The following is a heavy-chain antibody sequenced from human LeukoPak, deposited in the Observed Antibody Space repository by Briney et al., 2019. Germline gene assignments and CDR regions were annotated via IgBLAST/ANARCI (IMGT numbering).Heavy chain of an antibody. CDR1: GGSISSYY. D-gene: IGHD6-19*01. CDR3: ASHMTGYISGWYGNWFDP. J-gene: IGHJ5*02. Sequence: PSETLSLTCTVSGGSISSYYWSWIRQPAGKGLEWIGRIYTSGSTNYNPSLKSRVTMSVDTSKNQFSLKLSSVTAADTAVYYCASHMTGYISGWYGNWFDPWGQGALVTVSS. V-gene: IGHV4-4*07. CDR2: IYTSGST.